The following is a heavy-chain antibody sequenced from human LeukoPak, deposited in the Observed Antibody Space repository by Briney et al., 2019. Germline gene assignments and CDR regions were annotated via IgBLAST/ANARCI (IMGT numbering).Heavy chain of an antibody. V-gene: IGHV3-30*01. CDR3: ASGGFYDFWSGYYTPFGY. CDR2: ISYDGNNK. CDR1: GFTFSACA. J-gene: IGHJ4*02. D-gene: IGHD3-3*01. Sequence: PGGSLRLSCAASGFTFSACAMHWVRQAPGKGLEWVAVISYDGNNKYYADSVKGRFTISRDNSKNTLYLQMNSLRVEDTAMYYCASGGFYDFWSGYYTPFGYWGQGTLVTVSS.